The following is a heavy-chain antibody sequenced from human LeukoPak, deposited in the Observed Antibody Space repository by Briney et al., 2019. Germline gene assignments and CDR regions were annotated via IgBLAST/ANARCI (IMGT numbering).Heavy chain of an antibody. CDR1: GDSISSNY. D-gene: IGHD6-19*01. J-gene: IGHJ4*02. CDR3: ARDHSSGWLDY. V-gene: IGHV4-59*12. Sequence: PSETLSLTCTVSGDSISSNYWNWIRQPPGKGLEWIGSIYYSGSANYNPSLKSRVTISVDTSKNQFSLKQSSVTAADTAVYYCARDHSSGWLDYWGQGTLVTVSS. CDR2: IYYSGSA.